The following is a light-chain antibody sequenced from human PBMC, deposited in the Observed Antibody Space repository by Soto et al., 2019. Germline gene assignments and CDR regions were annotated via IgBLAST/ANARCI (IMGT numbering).Light chain of an antibody. J-gene: IGKJ1*01. CDR1: QTVDRY. CDR3: QQYNKWPRT. Sequence: EVVLTQSPDTLSLSPGETATLSCRASQTVDRYVAWYQQKPGQAPRLLIYDASTRATGIPARFSGSGSGTEFTLSISSLQSEDFAVYYCQQYNKWPRTVGQGTKVEIK. V-gene: IGKV3-15*01. CDR2: DAS.